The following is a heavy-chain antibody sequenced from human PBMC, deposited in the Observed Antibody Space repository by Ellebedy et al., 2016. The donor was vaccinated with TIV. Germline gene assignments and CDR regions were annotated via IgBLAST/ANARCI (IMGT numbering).Heavy chain of an antibody. CDR1: GFTFSSYA. CDR3: AKHVRYNIGWGGALDN. D-gene: IGHD2/OR15-2a*01. J-gene: IGHJ3*02. Sequence: PGGSLRLSCAASGFTFSSYAASWVRQAPGKGLEWVAGLNANGVVIAYADSVKGRSTISRDNSKNTLHLQMNSLRGEDTAVYFCAKHVRYNIGWGGALDNWGQGAMVIVSS. CDR2: LNANGVVI. V-gene: IGHV3-23*01.